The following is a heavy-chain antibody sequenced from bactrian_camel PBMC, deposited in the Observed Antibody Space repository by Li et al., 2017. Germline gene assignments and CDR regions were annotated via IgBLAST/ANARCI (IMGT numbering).Heavy chain of an antibody. V-gene: IGHV3S26*01. CDR2: IDSGGST. Sequence: HVQLVESGGGSVQAGGSLRLSCAASGFTYGSYYMAWFRQAPGNAREGVAAIDSGGSTSYADSVKGRFTISHDRVKNTVYLQLNNLTSDDEGVYVCAVRGELGDIALPSPQWTWPCGPGHPGHRL. J-gene: IGHJ4*01. D-gene: IGHD1*01. CDR1: GFTYGSYY.